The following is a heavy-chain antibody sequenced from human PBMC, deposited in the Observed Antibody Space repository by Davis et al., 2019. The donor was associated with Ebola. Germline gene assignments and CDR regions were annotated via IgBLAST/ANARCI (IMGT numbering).Heavy chain of an antibody. Sequence: SGPTLVKPTQTLTLACNFSGFTLSTRGVGVGWIRQPPGKALEWLALIFWDDDARYSPSLKSRLTITKDTSKNLVVLIMTNMDPVDTATYYCARMICLKDYYGMDVWGQGTTVTVSS. D-gene: IGHD2-2*01. CDR1: GFTLSTRGVG. V-gene: IGHV2-5*02. J-gene: IGHJ6*02. CDR2: IFWDDDA. CDR3: ARMICLKDYYGMDV.